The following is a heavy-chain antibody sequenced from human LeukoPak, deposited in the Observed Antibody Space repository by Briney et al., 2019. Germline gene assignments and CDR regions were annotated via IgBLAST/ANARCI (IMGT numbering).Heavy chain of an antibody. CDR1: GFTFSSYA. Sequence: GVSPRLSCAASGFTFSSYAMSWVRQAPGKGLEWVSAISGSGGSTYYADSVKGRFTISRDNSKNTLYLQMNSLRAEDTAVYYCAKADSSSWYYFDYWGQGTLVTVSS. D-gene: IGHD6-13*01. CDR3: AKADSSSWYYFDY. J-gene: IGHJ4*02. V-gene: IGHV3-23*01. CDR2: ISGSGGST.